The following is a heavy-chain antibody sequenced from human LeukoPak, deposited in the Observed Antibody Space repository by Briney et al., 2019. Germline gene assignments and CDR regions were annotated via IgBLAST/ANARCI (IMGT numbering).Heavy chain of an antibody. CDR2: ISTSSSYI. CDR1: GFTVSSNY. V-gene: IGHV3-21*01. J-gene: IGHJ4*02. CDR3: ARDDGSYSRSPGFDY. Sequence: GGSLRLSCAASGFTVSSNYMNWVRQAPGKGLEWVSSISTSSSYIYYADSVKGRFTIFRDNARSSLFLQMNGLRAEDTAVYYCARDDGSYSRSPGFDYWGQGTLVTVSS. D-gene: IGHD1-26*01.